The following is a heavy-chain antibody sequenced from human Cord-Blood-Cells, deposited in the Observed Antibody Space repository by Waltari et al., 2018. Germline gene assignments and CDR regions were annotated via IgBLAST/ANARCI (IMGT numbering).Heavy chain of an antibody. Sequence: QLQLQESGPGLVKPSETLSLTCTVSGGSISSSSYYWGWIRQPPGKGLEWIGSIYYSWSTYYNPSLKSRVTISVDTSKNQFSLKLSSVTAADTAVYYCARVDYSNDAFDIWGQGTMVTVSS. CDR1: GGSISSSSYY. V-gene: IGHV4-39*01. CDR3: ARVDYSNDAFDI. D-gene: IGHD4-4*01. J-gene: IGHJ3*02. CDR2: IYYSWST.